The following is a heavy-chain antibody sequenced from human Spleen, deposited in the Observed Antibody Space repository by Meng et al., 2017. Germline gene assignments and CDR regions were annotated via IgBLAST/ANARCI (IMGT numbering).Heavy chain of an antibody. D-gene: IGHD5-18*01. CDR1: GFTFSRYW. CDR2: IKQDGSEK. CDR3: AKWMDTALSH. J-gene: IGHJ1*01. Sequence: GGSLRLSCAASGFTFSRYWMSWVRQAPGKGLEWVANIKQDGSEKYYVDAVKGRFTISRDNAKNSLYLQMNSLRAEDTAVYYCAKWMDTALSHWGQGTLVTVSS. V-gene: IGHV3-7*01.